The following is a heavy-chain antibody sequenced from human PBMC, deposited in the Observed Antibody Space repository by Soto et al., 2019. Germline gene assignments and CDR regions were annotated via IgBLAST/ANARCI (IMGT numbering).Heavy chain of an antibody. CDR3: AKYSGSDPAYNGLSL. V-gene: IGHV3-23*01. CDR1: GFPFSTSA. J-gene: IGHJ6*02. CDR2: ISASSDAA. D-gene: IGHD1-26*01. Sequence: EVQLLESGGGLVQPGGSLRLSCAASGFPFSTSAMNWVRQAPGKGLEWVSIISASSDAAYYAESVKGRVASSRGNSQNALYLQMNSLRAQDTAVYYCAKYSGSDPAYNGLSLWGQGTTVTVS.